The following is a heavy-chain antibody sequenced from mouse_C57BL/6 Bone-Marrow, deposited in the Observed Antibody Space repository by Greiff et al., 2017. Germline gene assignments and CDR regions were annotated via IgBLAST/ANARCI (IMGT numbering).Heavy chain of an antibody. CDR3: ARGDDYDDGPYYAMDY. CDR1: GFTFSSYA. J-gene: IGHJ4*01. V-gene: IGHV5-4*01. Sequence: EVQLVESGGGLVKPGGSLKLSCAASGFTFSSYAMSWVRQTPEKRLEWVATISDGGSYTYYPDNVKGRFTIYRDNAKNNLYLQMSHLKSEDTAMYYCARGDDYDDGPYYAMDYWGQGTSVTVSA. CDR2: ISDGGSYT. D-gene: IGHD2-4*01.